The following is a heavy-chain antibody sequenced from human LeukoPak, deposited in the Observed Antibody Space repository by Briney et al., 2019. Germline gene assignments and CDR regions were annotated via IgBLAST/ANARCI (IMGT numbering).Heavy chain of an antibody. Sequence: PSETLSLTCTVSGGSISSGDYYWSWIRQPPGKGLEWIGYIYYSGSTYYNPSLKSRVTISVDTSKNQFSLKLSSVTAADTAVYYCARDRNLIAVAGTNWFDPWGQGTLVTVSS. V-gene: IGHV4-30-4*01. CDR3: ARDRNLIAVAGTNWFDP. D-gene: IGHD6-19*01. CDR2: IYYSGST. CDR1: GGSISSGDYY. J-gene: IGHJ5*02.